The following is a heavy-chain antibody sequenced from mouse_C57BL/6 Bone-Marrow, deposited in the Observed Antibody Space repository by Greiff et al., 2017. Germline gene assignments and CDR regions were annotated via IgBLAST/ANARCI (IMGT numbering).Heavy chain of an antibody. CDR3: ARVYYGSSL. V-gene: IGHV3-6*01. J-gene: IGHJ2*01. Sequence: VQLKESGPGLVKPSPSLSLTCSVTGYSITSGYYWNWIRQFPGNKLEWMGYISYDGSNNYNPSLKNRSSITRDTSKNQFFLKLNSVTTEDTATYYCARVYYGSSLWGQGTTLTVSS. CDR1: GYSITSGYY. D-gene: IGHD1-1*01. CDR2: ISYDGSN.